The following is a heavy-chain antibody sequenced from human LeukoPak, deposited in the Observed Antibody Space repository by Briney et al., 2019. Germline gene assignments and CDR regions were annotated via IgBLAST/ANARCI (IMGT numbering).Heavy chain of an antibody. V-gene: IGHV3-74*01. Sequence: AGGSLRLSCAASGFTFSSYTMSWVRQAPGKGLVWVSRISSAGSTTNYADSVKGRITISRDNAENTLYLQMSSLRAEDTAVYYCARGRHSSSWNDYWGQGTLVTVSS. CDR2: ISSAGSTT. CDR1: GFTFSSYT. CDR3: ARGRHSSSWNDY. J-gene: IGHJ4*02. D-gene: IGHD6-13*01.